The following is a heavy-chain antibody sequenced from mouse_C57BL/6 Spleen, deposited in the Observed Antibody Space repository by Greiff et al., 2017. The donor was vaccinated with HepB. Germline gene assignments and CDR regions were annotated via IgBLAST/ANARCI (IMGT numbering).Heavy chain of an antibody. J-gene: IGHJ2*01. CDR3: ARDEDSPFDY. CDR2: ISYDGSN. CDR1: GYSITSGYY. Sequence: DVQLQESGPGLVKPSQSLSLTCSVTGYSITSGYYWNWIRQFPGNKLEWMGYISYDGSNNYNPSLKNRISITRDTSKNQFFLKLNSVTTEDTATYYCARDEDSPFDYWGQGTTLTVSS. V-gene: IGHV3-6*01.